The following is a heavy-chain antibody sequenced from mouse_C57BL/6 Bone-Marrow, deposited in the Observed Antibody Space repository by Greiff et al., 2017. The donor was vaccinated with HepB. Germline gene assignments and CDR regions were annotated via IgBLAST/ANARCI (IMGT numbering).Heavy chain of an antibody. Sequence: QVQLKQSGAELVRPGTSVKLSCKASGYTFTSYWMHWVKQRPGQGLEWIGVIDPSDSYTNYNQKFKGKATLTVDTSSSTAYMQLSSLTSEDSAVYYCARREDGYYVYWGQGTTLTVSS. CDR2: IDPSDSYT. CDR1: GYTFTSYW. V-gene: IGHV1-59*01. CDR3: ARREDGYYVY. J-gene: IGHJ2*01. D-gene: IGHD2-3*01.